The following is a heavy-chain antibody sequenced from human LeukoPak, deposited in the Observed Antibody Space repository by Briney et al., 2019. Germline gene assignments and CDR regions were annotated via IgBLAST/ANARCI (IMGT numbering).Heavy chain of an antibody. V-gene: IGHV1-69*13. J-gene: IGHJ3*02. CDR1: GGTFSSYA. D-gene: IGHD3-22*01. Sequence: SVKVSCKASGGTFSSYAISWVRQAPGQGLEWMGGIIPILGTANYAQKFQGRVTITADESTSTAYMELSSLRSEDTAVYYCIGFYDSSGYRTDAFDIWGQGTMVTVSS. CDR3: IGFYDSSGYRTDAFDI. CDR2: IIPILGTA.